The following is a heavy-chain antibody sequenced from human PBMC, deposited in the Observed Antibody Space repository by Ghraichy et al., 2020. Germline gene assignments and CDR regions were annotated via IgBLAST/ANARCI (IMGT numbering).Heavy chain of an antibody. J-gene: IGHJ6*03. V-gene: IGHV3-23*01. CDR1: GFTFSSYA. CDR3: AKDISSSWYYYYYYMDV. CDR2: ISGSGGST. Sequence: GESLNISCAASGFTFSSYAMSWVRQAPGKGLEWVSAISGSGGSTYYADSVKGRFTISRDNSKNTLYLQMNSLRADDTAVYYCAKDISSSWYYYYYYMDVWGKGTTVTVSS. D-gene: IGHD6-13*01.